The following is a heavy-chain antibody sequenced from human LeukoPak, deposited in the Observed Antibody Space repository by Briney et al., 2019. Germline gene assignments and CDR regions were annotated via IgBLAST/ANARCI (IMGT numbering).Heavy chain of an antibody. CDR1: GYSFINYG. J-gene: IGHJ3*02. D-gene: IGHD6-19*01. CDR2: ISVNNGDT. CDR3: AREGYTSGFPFDT. V-gene: IGHV1-18*01. Sequence: ASVKVSCKASGYSFINYGISWVRQAPGQGLEWMGWISVNNGDTNFAQKLQGRVTMTTDTSTSTAYMELRSLRSDDTAVYYCAREGYTSGFPFDTWGQGTMVTVSS.